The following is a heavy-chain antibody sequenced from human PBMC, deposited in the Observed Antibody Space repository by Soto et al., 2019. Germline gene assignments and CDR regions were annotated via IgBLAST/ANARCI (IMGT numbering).Heavy chain of an antibody. CDR3: ATVGDFWSGYYDY. V-gene: IGHV4-31*03. Sequence: SETLSLTCTVSGGSISSGGYYWSWIRQHPGKGLEWIGYIYYSGSTYYNPSLRSRVTISVDTSKNQFSLKLSSVTAADTAVYYCATVGDFWSGYYDYWGQGTLVT. D-gene: IGHD3-3*01. CDR1: GGSISSGGYY. J-gene: IGHJ4*02. CDR2: IYYSGST.